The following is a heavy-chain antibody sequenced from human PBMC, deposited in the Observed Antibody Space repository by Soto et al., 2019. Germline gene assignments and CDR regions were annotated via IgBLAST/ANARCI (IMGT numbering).Heavy chain of an antibody. CDR3: ASRSSGWYLDY. V-gene: IGHV3-23*01. CDR1: GFTFSSYA. J-gene: IGHJ4*02. D-gene: IGHD6-19*01. CDR2: ISGSGGST. Sequence: EVQLLESGGGLVQPGGSLRLSCAASGFTFSSYAMNWVRQAPGKGLEWVSVISGSGGSTYYADSVKGRFTISRDNSKITLYLQMNSLRGEDTAVYYCASRSSGWYLDYWGQGTLVTVSS.